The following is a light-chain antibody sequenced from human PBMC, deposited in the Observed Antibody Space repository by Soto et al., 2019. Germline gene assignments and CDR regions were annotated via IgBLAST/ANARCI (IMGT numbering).Light chain of an antibody. J-gene: IGLJ2*01. Sequence: QPVLTQPPSASGTPGQRGTISCSGSSSNIGSNTVNWYQHLPGTAPKLLIYSNNQRPSGVPDRFSGSKSGTSASLAISGLQSEDEADYYCAAWDDSLNGVVFGGGTKLTVL. CDR2: SNN. CDR1: SSNIGSNT. CDR3: AAWDDSLNGVV. V-gene: IGLV1-44*01.